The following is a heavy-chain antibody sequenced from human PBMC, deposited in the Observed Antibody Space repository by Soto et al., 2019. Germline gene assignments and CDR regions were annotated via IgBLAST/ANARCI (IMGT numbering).Heavy chain of an antibody. D-gene: IGHD3-3*01. Sequence: SETLSLTCPVSGGSISSSSYYWGWIRQPPGKGLEWIGSIYYSGSTYYNPSLKSRVTISIATSKNQFSLKLNSVTAADTAVYYCARHLTILGVAPLDSWGQGTLVTVS. CDR2: IYYSGST. V-gene: IGHV4-39*01. CDR3: ARHLTILGVAPLDS. CDR1: GGSISSSSYY. J-gene: IGHJ5*01.